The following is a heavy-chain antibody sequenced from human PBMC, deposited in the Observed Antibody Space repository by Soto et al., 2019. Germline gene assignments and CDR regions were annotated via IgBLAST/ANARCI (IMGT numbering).Heavy chain of an antibody. D-gene: IGHD3-16*02. J-gene: IGHJ4*02. V-gene: IGHV1-18*01. CDR3: ARDPRRIMITFGGVIVPFDS. CDR1: GYTFTSYG. CDR2: ISAYNGNT. Sequence: ASVKVSCKAAGYTFTSYGISWVRQAPGQGLEWMGWISAYNGNTNYAQKLQGRVTMTTDTSTSTAYMELRSLRSDDTAVYYCARDPRRIMITFGGVIVPFDSWGQGTLVTVSS.